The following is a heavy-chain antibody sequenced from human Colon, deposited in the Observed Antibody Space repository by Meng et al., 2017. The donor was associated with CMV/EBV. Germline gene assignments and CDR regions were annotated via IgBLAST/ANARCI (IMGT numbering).Heavy chain of an antibody. CDR2: ISSSDSYI. CDR3: VRDSSGYYYFDF. D-gene: IGHD3-22*01. J-gene: IGHJ4*02. CDR1: GFTFSRYS. Sequence: LSLTCAGSGFTFSRYSMNWVRQAPGKGLEWVSSISSSDSYIYYADSVKGRFTISRDNAKNSLYLQMNSLRAEDTAVYYCVRDSSGYYYFDFWGQGTLVTVSS. V-gene: IGHV3-21*01.